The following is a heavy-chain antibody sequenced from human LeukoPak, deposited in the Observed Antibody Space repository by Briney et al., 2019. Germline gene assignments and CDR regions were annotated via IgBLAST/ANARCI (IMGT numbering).Heavy chain of an antibody. V-gene: IGHV3-23*01. D-gene: IGHD1-14*01. CDR3: AKPAKTDFADY. CDR2: INASGGST. CDR1: GFTFSSYA. Sequence: GGTLRLSCAASGFTFSSYAINWVRQAPGKGLEWVSSINASGGSTYHADSVKGRFTISRDNSKNTLYLQMNSLRAEDTAVYYCAKPAKTDFADYWGQGTLSPSPQ. J-gene: IGHJ4*02.